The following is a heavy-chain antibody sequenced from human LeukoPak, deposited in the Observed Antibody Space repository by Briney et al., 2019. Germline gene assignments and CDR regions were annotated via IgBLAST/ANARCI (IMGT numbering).Heavy chain of an antibody. D-gene: IGHD1-14*01. CDR3: VKGKCEENQYYHGLDV. CDR1: GFAFNKFG. Sequence: PGRSLRLACSASGFAFNKFGMHWVRQAPGKGLEWVAVVSYDAHTEDYVESVRGRFTISRDNPKSTLYLQMSSLRPADTAVYHCVKGKCEENQYYHGLDVWGQGTTVIVS. J-gene: IGHJ6*02. CDR2: VSYDAHTE. V-gene: IGHV3-30*18.